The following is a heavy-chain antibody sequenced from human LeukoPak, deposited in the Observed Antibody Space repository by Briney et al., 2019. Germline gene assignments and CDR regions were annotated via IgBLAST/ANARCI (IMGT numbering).Heavy chain of an antibody. V-gene: IGHV1-18*04. CDR3: AREFLLDSSGIFDP. J-gene: IGHJ5*02. CDR2: ISAYNGNT. Sequence: REASVKVSCKASGYTFTSYGISWVRQAPGQGLEWMGWISAYNGNTNYAQKLQGRVTVTTDTSTSTAYMELRSLRSDDTAVYYCAREFLLDSSGIFDPWSQGTLVTVSS. CDR1: GYTFTSYG. D-gene: IGHD6-19*01.